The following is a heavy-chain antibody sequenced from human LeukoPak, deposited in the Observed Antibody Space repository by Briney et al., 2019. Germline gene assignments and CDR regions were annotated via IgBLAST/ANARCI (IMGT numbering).Heavy chain of an antibody. D-gene: IGHD4-11*01. J-gene: IGHJ4*02. V-gene: IGHV1-18*01. Sequence: ASVKVSCRASGYTFTSYGISWVRQAPGQGLEWMGWISAYNGNTNYAQKLQGRVTMTTDTSTSTAYMELRSLRSDDTAVYYCARGLVAVTTCGGYFDYWGQGTLVTVSS. CDR3: ARGLVAVTTCGGYFDY. CDR2: ISAYNGNT. CDR1: GYTFTSYG.